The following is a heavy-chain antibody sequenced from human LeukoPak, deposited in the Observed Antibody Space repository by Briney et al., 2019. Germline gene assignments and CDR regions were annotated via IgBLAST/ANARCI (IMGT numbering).Heavy chain of an antibody. J-gene: IGHJ4*02. Sequence: PSETLSLTRAVYGGSFSGYYRSWIRQPPGKGLEWIGEINHSGSTNYNPSLKSRVTISVDTSKNQFSLKLSSVTAADTAVYYCARERRQLERRGYFDYWGQGTLVTVSS. CDR3: ARERRQLERRGYFDY. CDR1: GGSFSGYY. CDR2: INHSGST. D-gene: IGHD1-1*01. V-gene: IGHV4-34*01.